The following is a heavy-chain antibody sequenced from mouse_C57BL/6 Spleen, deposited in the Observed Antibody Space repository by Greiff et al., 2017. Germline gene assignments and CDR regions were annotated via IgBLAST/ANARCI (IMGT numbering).Heavy chain of an antibody. V-gene: IGHV14-4*01. J-gene: IGHJ3*01. D-gene: IGHD1-1*01. CDR2: IDPENGDT. CDR3: TTVITTVVERFAY. Sequence: DVKLQESGAELVRPGASVKLSCTASGFNIKDDYMHWVKQRPEQGLEWIGWIDPENGDTEYASKFQGKATITADTSSNTAYLQLSSLTSEDTAVYYCTTVITTVVERFAYWGQGTLVTVSA. CDR1: GFNIKDDY.